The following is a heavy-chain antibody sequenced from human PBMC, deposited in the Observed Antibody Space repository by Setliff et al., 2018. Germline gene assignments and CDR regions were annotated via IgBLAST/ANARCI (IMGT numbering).Heavy chain of an antibody. Sequence: SETLSLTCADYGGTFSDYHWTWIRQSPEKGLEWIGEINHRGSTNYNPSLKSRVTISIDTSKDQFSLKLISMTAADPAVYYFARGLNIAARLLYSWGQGTQVTVSS. D-gene: IGHD6-6*01. CDR2: INHRGST. V-gene: IGHV4-34*01. CDR1: GGTFSDYH. CDR3: ARGLNIAARLLYS. J-gene: IGHJ4*02.